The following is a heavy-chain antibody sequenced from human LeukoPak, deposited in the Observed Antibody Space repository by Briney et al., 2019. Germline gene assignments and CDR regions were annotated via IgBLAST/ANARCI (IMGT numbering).Heavy chain of an antibody. CDR1: GFTFSSYG. J-gene: IGHJ4*02. CDR3: ARGPEGHSSGYYQLY. Sequence: GGSLRLSCAASGFTFSSYGMSWVRQAPGKGLEWVSAISGSGGSTYYADSVKGRFTISRDNSKNTLYLQMNSLRAEDTAVYYCARGPEGHSSGYYQLYWGQGTLVTVSS. CDR2: ISGSGGST. V-gene: IGHV3-23*01. D-gene: IGHD3-22*01.